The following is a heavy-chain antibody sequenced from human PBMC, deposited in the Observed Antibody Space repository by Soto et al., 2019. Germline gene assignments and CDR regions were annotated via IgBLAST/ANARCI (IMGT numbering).Heavy chain of an antibody. J-gene: IGHJ3*02. Sequence: GDSVKVSCKATGYTFSAYTMNWVRQAPGQSLEWMGWINAGSGNTKYSQNFQGRVSITRDTSASTVYMELTGLTSEDTAVYYCARDTETLGPRANDALDIWGQGTMVTVS. CDR1: GYTFSAYT. CDR3: ARDTETLGPRANDALDI. V-gene: IGHV1-3*01. CDR2: INAGSGNT. D-gene: IGHD3-3*02.